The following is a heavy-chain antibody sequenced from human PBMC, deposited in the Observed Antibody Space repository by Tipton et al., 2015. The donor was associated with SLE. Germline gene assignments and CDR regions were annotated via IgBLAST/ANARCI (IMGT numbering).Heavy chain of an antibody. V-gene: IGHV3-20*04. CDR2: ISWNGDST. J-gene: IGHJ6*02. D-gene: IGHD3-16*02. CDR1: GFHFEDYD. CDR3: VKDIVPGGADV. Sequence: SLRLSCATSGFHFEDYDMTWVRQAPGKGLEWVSGISWNGDSTTYADSVRGRFTISRDNAKKSLFLQMNSLRSEDTALYYCVKDIVPGGADVWGQGTTVIVS.